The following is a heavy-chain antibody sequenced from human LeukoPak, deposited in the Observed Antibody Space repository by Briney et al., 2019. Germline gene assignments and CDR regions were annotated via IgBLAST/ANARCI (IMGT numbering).Heavy chain of an antibody. CDR3: AKAGLVRGGALDS. V-gene: IGHV3-48*01. Sequence: GGSLRLSCAASGFTFSSYSMNWVRQAPGKGLEWVSYISSSSTIYYADSVKGRFTISRDNSKNTLYLQMNSLRVEDTAVYYCAKAGLVRGGALDSWGQGTLVTVSS. J-gene: IGHJ4*02. CDR1: GFTFSSYS. CDR2: ISSSSTI. D-gene: IGHD4/OR15-4a*01.